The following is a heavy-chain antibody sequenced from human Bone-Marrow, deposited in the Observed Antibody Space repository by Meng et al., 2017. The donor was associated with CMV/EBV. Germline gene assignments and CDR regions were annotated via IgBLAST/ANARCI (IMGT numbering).Heavy chain of an antibody. D-gene: IGHD3-3*01. J-gene: IGHJ5*02. CDR2: IWYDGSNK. V-gene: IGHV3-33*01. Sequence: YGMHWVRQGPGKGLEWVAVIWYDGSNKYYADSVKGRFTISRDNSKNTLYLQMNSLRAEDTAVYYCAREGVPNYDFWSGYYTNWFDPWGQGTLVTVSS. CDR3: AREGVPNYDFWSGYYTNWFDP. CDR1: YG.